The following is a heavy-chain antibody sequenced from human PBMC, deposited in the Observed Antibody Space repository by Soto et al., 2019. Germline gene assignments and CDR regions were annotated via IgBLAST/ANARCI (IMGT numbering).Heavy chain of an antibody. CDR2: IIPILGIA. CDR3: AKGIGVAAAGGNWFDP. CDR1: GGTFSSYT. V-gene: IGHV1-69*02. D-gene: IGHD6-13*01. Sequence: QVQLVQSGAEVKKPGSSVKVSCKASGGTFSSYTISWVRQAPGQGLEWMGRIIPILGIANYAQKFQGRVTITADKSTSTAYMELSSLRSEDTAVYYCAKGIGVAAAGGNWFDPWGQGTLVTVSS. J-gene: IGHJ5*02.